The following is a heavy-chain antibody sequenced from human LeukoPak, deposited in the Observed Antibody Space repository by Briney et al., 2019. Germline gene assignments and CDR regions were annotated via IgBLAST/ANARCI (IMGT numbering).Heavy chain of an antibody. J-gene: IGHJ4*02. CDR2: INPNSGGT. D-gene: IGHD3-22*01. CDR1: GYTFTGYY. V-gene: IGHV1-2*06. Sequence: ASVKVSRKASGYTFTGYYMHWVRQAPGQGLEWMGRINPNSGGTNYAQKFQGRVTMIRDTSISTAYMELSRLRSDDTAVYYCARARYYDSSGYFDYWGQGTLVTVSS. CDR3: ARARYYDSSGYFDY.